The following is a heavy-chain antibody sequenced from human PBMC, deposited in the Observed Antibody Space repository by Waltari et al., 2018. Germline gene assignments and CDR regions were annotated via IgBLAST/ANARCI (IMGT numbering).Heavy chain of an antibody. Sequence: EVQLVESGGGLVQPGGSLRLSCAASGFTFRNYWMHWVRQPPGKGLVWVSRMNGDGGSTTDADSVKCRFTISRDNAKNTLYLRMDSLRDDDTAVYYCASPLPDSSGWDFGYWGRGTLVTVSS. CDR3: ASPLPDSSGWDFGY. CDR1: GFTFRNYW. CDR2: MNGDGGST. D-gene: IGHD6-19*01. V-gene: IGHV3-74*03. J-gene: IGHJ4*02.